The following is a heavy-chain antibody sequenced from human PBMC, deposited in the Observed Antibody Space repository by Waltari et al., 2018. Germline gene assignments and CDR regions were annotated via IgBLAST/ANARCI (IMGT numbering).Heavy chain of an antibody. CDR1: GYSISSGYS. J-gene: IGHJ4*02. CDR2: IYHSGST. V-gene: IGHV4-38-2*01. CDR3: ARGNFNYYDSSGYYGDFDY. D-gene: IGHD3-22*01. Sequence: QVQLQESGPGLVKPSETLSLTCAVSGYSISSGYSWGWIRQPPGKGLEWIGSIYHSGSTYYNPSLKSRVTISVDTSKNQFSLKLSSVTAADTAVYYCARGNFNYYDSSGYYGDFDYWGQGTLVTVSS.